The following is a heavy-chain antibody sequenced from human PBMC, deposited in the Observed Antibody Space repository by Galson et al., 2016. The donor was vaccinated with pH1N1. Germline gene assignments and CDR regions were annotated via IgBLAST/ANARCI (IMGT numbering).Heavy chain of an antibody. J-gene: IGHJ6*02. V-gene: IGHV1-69*13. CDR2: LIPILGTP. Sequence: SVKVSCKASGGTFTNYAINWVRQAPGQGLEWMGGLIPILGTPDYAQTLQGRVTITADESTNTAYMEMSSLRAEDTAVYYCARGFSGYDRLEYYQNGMDVWGQGTTVTVSS. CDR1: GGTFTNYA. CDR3: ARGFSGYDRLEYYQNGMDV. D-gene: IGHD5-12*01.